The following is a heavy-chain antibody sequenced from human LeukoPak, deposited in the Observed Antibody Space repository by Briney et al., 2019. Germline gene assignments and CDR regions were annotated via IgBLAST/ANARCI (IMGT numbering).Heavy chain of an antibody. J-gene: IGHJ4*02. V-gene: IGHV4-34*01. CDR1: GGSFSGYY. Sequence: SETLSLTCAVYGGSFSGYYWSWIRQPPGKGLEWIGEINHSGSTNYNPSLKSRVTISVDTSKNQFSLKLSSVTAADTAVYYCARRAAMYYDFWSGHNDYWGQGTLVTVSS. D-gene: IGHD3-3*01. CDR2: INHSGST. CDR3: ARRAAMYYDFWSGHNDY.